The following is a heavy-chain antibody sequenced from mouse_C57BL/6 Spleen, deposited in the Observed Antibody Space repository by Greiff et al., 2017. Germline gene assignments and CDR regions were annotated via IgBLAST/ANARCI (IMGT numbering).Heavy chain of an antibody. V-gene: IGHV1-72*01. CDR1: GYTFTSYW. CDR2: IDPNSGGT. J-gene: IGHJ2*01. Sequence: QVQLKEPGAELVKPGASVKLSCKASGYTFTSYWMHWVKQRPGRGLEWIGRIDPNSGGTKYNEKFKSKATLTVDKPSSTAYMQLSSLTSEDSAVYYCARSGTTVVVDYWGQGTTLTVSS. CDR3: ARSGTTVVVDY. D-gene: IGHD1-1*01.